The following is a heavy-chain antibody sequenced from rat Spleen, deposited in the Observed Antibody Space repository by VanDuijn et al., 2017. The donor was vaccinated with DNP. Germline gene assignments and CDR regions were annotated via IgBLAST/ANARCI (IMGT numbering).Heavy chain of an antibody. CDR2: ISAGGGNT. CDR3: ARRSYFFDS. V-gene: IGHV5S23*01. CDR1: GFTFSNFY. Sequence: EVQLVESGGDLVQSGRSLKVSCAASGFTFSNFYMAWVRQAPAKGLEWVASISAGGGNTYYRDSVKGRFTISRDNAKNTLYLQIDSLTSEETATYYCARRSYFFDSWGQGVMVTVSS. J-gene: IGHJ2*01.